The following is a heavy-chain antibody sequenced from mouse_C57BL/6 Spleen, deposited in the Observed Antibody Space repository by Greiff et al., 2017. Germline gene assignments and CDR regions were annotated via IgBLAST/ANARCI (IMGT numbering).Heavy chain of an antibody. V-gene: IGHV1-69*01. CDR3: ARGGSSYGAMDY. CDR2: IDPSDRYT. D-gene: IGHD1-1*01. Sequence: VQLQQPGAELVMPGASVKLSCKASGYTFTSYWMHWVKQRPGPGLECIGEIDPSDRYTNYNQKFKGKSTLTVDKASSTAYMQLSSLTSEDSAVYYCARGGSSYGAMDYWGQGTSVTVSS. J-gene: IGHJ4*01. CDR1: GYTFTSYW.